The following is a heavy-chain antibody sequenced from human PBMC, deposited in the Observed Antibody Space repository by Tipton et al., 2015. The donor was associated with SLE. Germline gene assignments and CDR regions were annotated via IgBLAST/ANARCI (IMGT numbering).Heavy chain of an antibody. J-gene: IGHJ3*02. CDR3: ARFLDTFDI. CDR1: GGSMRSYY. D-gene: IGHD3-3*01. Sequence: TLSLTCTVSGGSMRSYYWSWIRQPPGKGLEWIGLIGYTGSTNYNPSLKSRVTMSVDTSKNQFSLKLSSVTAADTAVYYCARFLDTFDIWGQGTMVTVSS. V-gene: IGHV4-59*08. CDR2: IGYTGST.